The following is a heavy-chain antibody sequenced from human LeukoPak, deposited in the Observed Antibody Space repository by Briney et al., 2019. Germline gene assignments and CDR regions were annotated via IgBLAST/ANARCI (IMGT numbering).Heavy chain of an antibody. D-gene: IGHD2-21*02. CDR1: GYTFTGYY. Sequence: GASVKVSCKASGYTFTGYYMHWVRQAPGQGLEWMGRINPNSGGTNYAQKFQGRVTMTRDTSISTAYMELSRLRSDDTAVYYCARDLYCGGDCYTDYWGQGTLVTVSS. CDR3: ARDLYCGGDCYTDY. CDR2: INPNSGGT. J-gene: IGHJ4*02. V-gene: IGHV1-2*06.